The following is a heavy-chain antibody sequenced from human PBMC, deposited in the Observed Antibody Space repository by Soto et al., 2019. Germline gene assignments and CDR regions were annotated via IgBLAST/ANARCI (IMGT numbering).Heavy chain of an antibody. CDR2: ITYDGSNK. V-gene: IGHV3-30*18. CDR1: GFNFDNYG. CDR3: AKDRVGGTFYTPLGF. J-gene: IGHJ4*02. D-gene: IGHD1-7*01. Sequence: GGSLRLSCPASGFNFDNYGMHWVRQAPGKGLEWVAVITYDGSNKYYADSVKGRFTISRDNSKNTLSLHLNTLKPEDTAVYHCAKDRVGGTFYTPLGFWGQGTLVTVSS.